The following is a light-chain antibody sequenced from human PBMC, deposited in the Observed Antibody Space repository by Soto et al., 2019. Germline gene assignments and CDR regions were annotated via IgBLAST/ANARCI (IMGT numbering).Light chain of an antibody. CDR2: WAS. Sequence: DIVMTQSPDSLAVSLGEKATINCKSSQSVLHSSNNKNYLAWYQQRPGQPPKLVTNWASTRESGVPDRSSGSGSGTDFSLTISSLQAEDVAVYYCQQFYSPPYTFGQGTKLEIK. J-gene: IGKJ2*01. V-gene: IGKV4-1*01. CDR3: QQFYSPPYT. CDR1: QSVLHSSNNKNY.